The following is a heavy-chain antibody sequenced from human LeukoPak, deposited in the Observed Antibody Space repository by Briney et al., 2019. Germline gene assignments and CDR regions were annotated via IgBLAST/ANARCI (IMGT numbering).Heavy chain of an antibody. D-gene: IGHD6-13*01. Sequence: GGSLRLSCAASGFTFSNYWMSWVRQAPGKGLEWVANIKQDGSEKYYVDSVKGRFTISRDNAKNSLYLQMNSLRAEDTAVYYCARGPGIAAESRYWGQGTLVTVSS. CDR1: GFTFSNYW. CDR2: IKQDGSEK. CDR3: ARGPGIAAESRY. J-gene: IGHJ4*02. V-gene: IGHV3-7*01.